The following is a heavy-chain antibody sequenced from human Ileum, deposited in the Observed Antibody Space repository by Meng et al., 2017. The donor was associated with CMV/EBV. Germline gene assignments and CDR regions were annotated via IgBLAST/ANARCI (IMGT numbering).Heavy chain of an antibody. CDR1: GFTFSSHA. CDR3: AKGGGDGYNGLFDY. D-gene: IGHD5-24*01. Sequence: GGSLKISCAASGFTFSSHAMSWVRQAPGKGLEWVSGFSRNGAGTYYADSVRGRFTISRDNSKNTLYLQMNSPRAEDTALYYCAKGGGDGYNGLFDYWGQGALVTVSS. CDR2: FSRNGAGT. V-gene: IGHV3-23*01. J-gene: IGHJ4*02.